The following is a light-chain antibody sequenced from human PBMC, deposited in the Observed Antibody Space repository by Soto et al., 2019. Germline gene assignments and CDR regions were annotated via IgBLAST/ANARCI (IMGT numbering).Light chain of an antibody. J-gene: IGKJ1*01. CDR2: DAS. V-gene: IGKV1-33*01. CDR1: QDINNY. Sequence: DIPLTQSPSSLSASVGDRVTITCQASQDINNYLVWYQQKPGKAPKFLIFDASILETGVPSRFRGSGSGTDFTFTINSLQPEDIATYYCQQYHNLPRTFGQGTKVEIK. CDR3: QQYHNLPRT.